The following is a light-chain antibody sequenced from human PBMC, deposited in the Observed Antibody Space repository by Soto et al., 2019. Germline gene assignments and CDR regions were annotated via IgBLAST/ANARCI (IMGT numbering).Light chain of an antibody. J-gene: IGKJ5*01. CDR3: QQYNNWPPIT. CDR2: AAS. Sequence: VTTQTRATICVSPGDRDTISFMASQSVTNTLAWYQHKRGQAPRLLIYAASTRATGVPARFSGSGSGTEFTLTISSLQSEDFAVYYCQQYNNWPPITFGQGTLL. V-gene: IGKV3D-15*01. CDR1: QSVTNT.